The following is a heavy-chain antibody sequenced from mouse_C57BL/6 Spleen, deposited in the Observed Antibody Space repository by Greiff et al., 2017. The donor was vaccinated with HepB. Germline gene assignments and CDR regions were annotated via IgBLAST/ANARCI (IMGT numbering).Heavy chain of an antibody. V-gene: IGHV5-9-1*02. CDR1: GFTFSSYA. CDR3: TRGRIITTVVATDYFDY. J-gene: IGHJ2*01. D-gene: IGHD1-1*01. CDR2: ISSGGDYI. Sequence: EVKLMESGEGLVKPGGSLKLSCAASGFTFSSYAMSWVRQTPEKRLEWVAYISSGGDYIYYADTVKGRFTISRDNARNTLYLQLSSLKSEDTAMYYCTRGRIITTVVATDYFDYWGQGTTLTVSS.